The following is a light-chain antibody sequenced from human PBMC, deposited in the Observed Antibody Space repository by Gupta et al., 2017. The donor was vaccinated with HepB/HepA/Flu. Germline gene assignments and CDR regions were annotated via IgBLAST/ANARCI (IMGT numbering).Light chain of an antibody. CDR2: GAS. CDR3: QQYNNWPRT. Sequence: EIVMTQSPATLSVSPGERATLSCSASQSVSSTFAWYQQKPGQAPGLLIYGASPRATGIPTRFSGSGSGTEFTLTIRRLQSEDFAVYCCQQYNNWPRTFGQGTKVEIK. J-gene: IGKJ1*01. CDR1: QSVSST. V-gene: IGKV3-15*01.